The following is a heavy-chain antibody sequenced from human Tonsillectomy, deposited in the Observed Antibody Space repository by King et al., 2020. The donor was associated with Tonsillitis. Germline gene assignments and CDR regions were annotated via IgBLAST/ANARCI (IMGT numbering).Heavy chain of an antibody. D-gene: IGHD3-10*01. CDR2: ISNSGGTS. CDR3: AKGTMVRGAQYHSDAFAI. V-gene: IGHV3-23*04. Sequence: VQLVESGGGLVQPGGSLRLSCAASGFTFSTYTMSWVRQVPGKGLEWVSTISNSGGTSYYTDSVEGRFTISRDNFRNTLYLYMSSLRADDTAVYHCAKGTMVRGAQYHSDAFAIWGRGTVVTVYS. J-gene: IGHJ3*02. CDR1: GFTFSTYT.